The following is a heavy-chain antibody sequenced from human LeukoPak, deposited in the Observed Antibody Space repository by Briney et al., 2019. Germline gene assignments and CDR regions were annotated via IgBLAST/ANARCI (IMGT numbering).Heavy chain of an antibody. CDR2: IIPIFGTA. CDR1: GGTFSSYA. V-gene: IGHV1-69*13. J-gene: IGHJ5*02. CDR3: ARESNYDYVWGSYRRITNWFDP. Sequence: GASVKVSCKASGGTFSSYAISWMRQAPGQGLEWMGGIIPIFGTANYAQKFQGRVTITADESTSTAYMELSSLRSEDTAVYYCARESNYDYVWGSYRRITNWFDPWGQGTLVTVSS. D-gene: IGHD3-16*02.